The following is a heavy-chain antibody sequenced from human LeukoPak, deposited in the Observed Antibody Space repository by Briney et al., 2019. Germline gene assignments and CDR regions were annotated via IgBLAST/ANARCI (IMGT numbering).Heavy chain of an antibody. D-gene: IGHD3-3*02. Sequence: NSSGTLSLTCTVSGGSISSYYWSWIRQPPGKGLEWIGYIYYSGSTNYNPSLKSRVTISVDTSKNQFSLKLSSVTAADTAVYYCARQGWSIPAYDYWGQGTLVTVSS. CDR3: ARQGWSIPAYDY. V-gene: IGHV4-59*08. J-gene: IGHJ4*02. CDR2: IYYSGST. CDR1: GGSISSYY.